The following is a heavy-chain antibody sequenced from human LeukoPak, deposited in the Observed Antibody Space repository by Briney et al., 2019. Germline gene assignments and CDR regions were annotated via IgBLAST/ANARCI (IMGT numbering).Heavy chain of an antibody. V-gene: IGHV5-51*01. J-gene: IGHJ4*02. Sequence: GESLKISCKGSGYSFTSYWIGWVRQMPGKGLEWMGIIYPGDSDTRYSPSFQGQVTISADKSISTAYLQWSSLKASDTAMYYCARLALSTMIVAYYFDYWGQGTLVTVSS. CDR3: ARLALSTMIVAYYFDY. CDR1: GYSFTSYW. D-gene: IGHD3-22*01. CDR2: IYPGDSDT.